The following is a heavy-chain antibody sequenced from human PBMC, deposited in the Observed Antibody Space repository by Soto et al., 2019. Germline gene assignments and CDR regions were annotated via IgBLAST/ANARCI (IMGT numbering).Heavy chain of an antibody. D-gene: IGHD1-26*01. CDR2: ISGDSTTI. CDR3: AREYDTGSGFYYYYYSLDV. CDR1: GFTFSTYS. J-gene: IGHJ6*02. Sequence: PGGSLRLSCAASGFTFSTYSMNWVRQAPGKGLEWIAYISGDSTTIRYADSVKGRTIISRDNAKNAVYLQIGSLRVEDTAVYYCAREYDTGSGFYYYYYSLDVWGQGTTVTVSS. V-gene: IGHV3-48*01.